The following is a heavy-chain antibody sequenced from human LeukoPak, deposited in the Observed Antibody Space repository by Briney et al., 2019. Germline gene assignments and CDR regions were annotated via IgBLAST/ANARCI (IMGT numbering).Heavy chain of an antibody. CDR2: ISYDGVNR. CDR1: GFTFDDYA. V-gene: IGHV3-30-3*01. Sequence: GGSLRLSCAASGFTFDDYAMHWVRQAPGKGLEWVAIISYDGVNRYYPDSVKGRFTISRDNSKNTLYLLMNSLRTEDTAVYYCARDFRAVGGAPNYWGQGTLVTVSS. CDR3: ARDFRAVGGAPNY. D-gene: IGHD6-19*01. J-gene: IGHJ4*02.